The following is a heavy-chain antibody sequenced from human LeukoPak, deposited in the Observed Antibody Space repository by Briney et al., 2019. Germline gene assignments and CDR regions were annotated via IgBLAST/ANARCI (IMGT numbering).Heavy chain of an antibody. V-gene: IGHV4-4*07. Sequence: SETLSLTCTVSGGSISSNYWSWIRQPAGKGLEWIGRIYSSGRTNYNPSLKSRVTMSVDTSKNQFSLELSSVTAADTAVYYCARDFWSGYYFDYWGQGTLVTVSS. CDR3: ARDFWSGYYFDY. D-gene: IGHD3-3*01. J-gene: IGHJ4*02. CDR1: GGSISSNY. CDR2: IYSSGRT.